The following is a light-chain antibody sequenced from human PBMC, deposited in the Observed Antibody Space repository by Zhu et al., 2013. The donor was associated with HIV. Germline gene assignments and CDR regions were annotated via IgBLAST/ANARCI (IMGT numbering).Light chain of an antibody. Sequence: DIQMTQSPSTVSAAVGDRVTLTCRASQSINTWLAWYQQKPGKSPDLVIYETSKLESGVPSRFSGSGFGTEFSLTITDLRPDDFATYYCHYYSLHSNTFGQGTRLDIK. CDR2: ETS. CDR1: QSINTW. V-gene: IGKV1-5*03. J-gene: IGKJ2*01. CDR3: HYYSLHSNT.